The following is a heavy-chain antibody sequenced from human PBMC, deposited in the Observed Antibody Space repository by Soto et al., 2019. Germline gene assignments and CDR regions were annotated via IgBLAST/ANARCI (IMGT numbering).Heavy chain of an antibody. J-gene: IGHJ3*02. CDR3: ARESGYCSGGSCYSAVAFDI. D-gene: IGHD2-15*01. CDR1: GGSISSGGYY. CDR2: IYYSGST. V-gene: IGHV4-31*03. Sequence: SETLSLTCTVSGGSISSGGYYWSWIRQHPGKGLEWIGYIYYSGSTYYNPSLKSRVTISVDTSKNQFSLKLSSVTAADTAVYYCARESGYCSGGSCYSAVAFDIWGQGTMVTVSS.